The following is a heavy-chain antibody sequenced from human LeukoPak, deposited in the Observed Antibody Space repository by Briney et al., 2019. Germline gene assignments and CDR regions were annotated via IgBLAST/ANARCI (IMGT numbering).Heavy chain of an antibody. J-gene: IGHJ5*02. CDR1: GYTLTGYY. CDR2: MNPNSGGT. Sequence: ASVKVSCKASGYTLTGYYMHWVRQAPGQGLEWMGWMNPNSGGTKYAQQFQVRVSMTRDTSISTAYMELSRLRSDDTAMYYCARDKLGLGELSLYDQWGQGTLVTVFS. D-gene: IGHD3-16*02. V-gene: IGHV1-2*02. CDR3: ARDKLGLGELSLYDQ.